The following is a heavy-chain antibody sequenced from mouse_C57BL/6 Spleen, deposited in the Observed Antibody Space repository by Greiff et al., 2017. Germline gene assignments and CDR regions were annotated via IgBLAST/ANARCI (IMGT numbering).Heavy chain of an antibody. CDR2: IWTGGGT. V-gene: IGHV2-9-1*01. J-gene: IGHJ4*01. D-gene: IGHD2-5*01. CDR1: GFSLTSYA. CDR3: ARTLVTHYYAMDY. Sequence: VKVEESGPGLVAPSQSLSITCTVSGFSLTSYAISWVRQPPGKGLEWLGVIWTGGGTNYNSALKSRLSISKDNSKSQVFLKMNSLQTDDTARYYCARTLVTHYYAMDYWCQGTSVTVSS.